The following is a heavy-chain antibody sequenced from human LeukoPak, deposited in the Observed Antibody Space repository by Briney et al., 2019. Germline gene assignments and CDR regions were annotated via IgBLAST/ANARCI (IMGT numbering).Heavy chain of an antibody. D-gene: IGHD6-13*01. CDR1: GFTFSNYW. CDR3: ARGGGMRSWYDFDY. J-gene: IGHJ4*02. V-gene: IGHV3-7*04. Sequence: PGGSLRLSCAASGFTFSNYWMSWVRQAPGKGLEFMANIKEAGSEKYYVDSGKGRFTISRDNDKNLVHLQMNSLRAEDTAVYYCARGGGMRSWYDFDYWGQGTLVTVSS. CDR2: IKEAGSEK.